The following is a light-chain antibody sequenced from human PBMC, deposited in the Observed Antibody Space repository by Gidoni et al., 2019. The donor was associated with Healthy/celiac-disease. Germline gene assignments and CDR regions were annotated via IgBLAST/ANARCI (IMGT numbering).Light chain of an antibody. CDR2: DAS. Sequence: DIQMTQSPSSLSASVGDRVTITCQASQDISNYLNWYQQKPGKAPKLLIYDASNLETGVPSRFSGSGSGKDFTFTISSLQPEDIATYYCQQYDNLSWTFGQGTKVEIK. J-gene: IGKJ1*01. CDR1: QDISNY. CDR3: QQYDNLSWT. V-gene: IGKV1-33*01.